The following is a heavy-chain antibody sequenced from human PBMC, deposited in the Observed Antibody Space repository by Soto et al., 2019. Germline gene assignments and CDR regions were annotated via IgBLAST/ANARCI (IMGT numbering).Heavy chain of an antibody. CDR1: GFIFRNYA. Sequence: GGSLRLSCAASGFIFRNYAMSWVREAPGKGLEWVSYISSSSSTIYYADSVKGRFTISRDNAKNSLYLQMNSLRAEDTAVYYCAANRGYNYYYGMDVWGQGTTVTVSS. CDR3: AANRGYNYYYGMDV. D-gene: IGHD3-22*01. J-gene: IGHJ6*02. V-gene: IGHV3-48*01. CDR2: ISSSSSTI.